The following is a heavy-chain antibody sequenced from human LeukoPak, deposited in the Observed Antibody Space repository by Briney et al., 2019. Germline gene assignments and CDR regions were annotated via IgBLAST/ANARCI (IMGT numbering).Heavy chain of an antibody. Sequence: SVKVSCKASGGTFSSYAISWVRQAPGQGLEWMGGIIPIFGTANYAQKFQGRVTITADESTSTAYIELSSLRSEDTAVYYCARVLAYCGGDCPFDWGQGTLVTVSS. J-gene: IGHJ4*02. CDR1: GGTFSSYA. CDR2: IIPIFGTA. V-gene: IGHV1-69*13. D-gene: IGHD2-21*02. CDR3: ARVLAYCGGDCPFD.